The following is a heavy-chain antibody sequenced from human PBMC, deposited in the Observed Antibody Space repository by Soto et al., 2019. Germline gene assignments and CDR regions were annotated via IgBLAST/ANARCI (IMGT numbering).Heavy chain of an antibody. V-gene: IGHV3-23*01. D-gene: IGHD3-22*01. CDR2: IGGGGATS. J-gene: IGHJ4*01. CDR1: GFTFNNYA. Sequence: PGGSLRLSCAASGFTFNNYAMSWVRQAPWKGLEWVSAIGGGGATSYYADSVKGRFTISRDNSKNTLYLQMNSLRAEDTAVYSCAKMGGYYDTRGKRYFDYWGQGTLVTVSS. CDR3: AKMGGYYDTRGKRYFDY.